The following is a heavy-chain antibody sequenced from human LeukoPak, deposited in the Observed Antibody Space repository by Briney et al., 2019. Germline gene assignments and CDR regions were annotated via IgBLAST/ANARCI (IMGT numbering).Heavy chain of an antibody. V-gene: IGHV1-46*01. Sequence: ASVKVSCKASGYTFTSYYMLWVRQAPGQGLEWMGIINPSGGATTYAQRFQGRITMTRDMSTSTVYMELSSLRSEDTAVYYCARGRFLVLYWGQGTLVTVPS. J-gene: IGHJ4*02. CDR3: ARGRFLVLY. CDR1: GYTFTSYY. CDR2: INPSGGAT. D-gene: IGHD3-3*01.